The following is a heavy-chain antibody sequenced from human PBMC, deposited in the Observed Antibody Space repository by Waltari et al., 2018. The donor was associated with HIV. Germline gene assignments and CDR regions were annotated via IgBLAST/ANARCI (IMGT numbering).Heavy chain of an antibody. Sequence: QVQLVQSGSELKKPGASVTVSCKASGSTFTHNAVNWVRQAPGQGLEWLGWINTKTGNPTYAQCFTGRFVFSLDTSVSTAYLQISSLKAEDTAFYYCARYTTGWYDSWGQGTLVTVSS. D-gene: IGHD6-19*01. CDR1: GSTFTHNA. V-gene: IGHV7-4-1*02. J-gene: IGHJ5*01. CDR2: INTKTGNP. CDR3: ARYTTGWYDS.